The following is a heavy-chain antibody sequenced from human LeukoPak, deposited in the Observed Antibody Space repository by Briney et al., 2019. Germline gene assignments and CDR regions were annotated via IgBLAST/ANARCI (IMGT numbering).Heavy chain of an antibody. CDR3: ARGFTIFGVVDDGFDI. CDR2: INSDGSST. Sequence: GGSLRLSCAASEFTFSNYWMHWVRQAPGKGLVWVSRINSDGSSTSYADSVKGRFTISRDNAKNTLHLQMNSLRVEDTAVYYRARGFTIFGVVDDGFDIWGQGTTVTVSS. D-gene: IGHD3-3*01. J-gene: IGHJ3*02. CDR1: EFTFSNYW. V-gene: IGHV3-74*01.